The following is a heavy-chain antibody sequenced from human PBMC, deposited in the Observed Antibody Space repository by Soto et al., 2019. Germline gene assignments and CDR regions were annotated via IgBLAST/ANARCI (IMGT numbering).Heavy chain of an antibody. V-gene: IGHV1-8*01. CDR2: MNPNSGNT. CDR1: GYTLTSHH. J-gene: IGHJ6*02. Sequence: ASVKVSCKASGYTLTSHHINWVRQATGQGLEWMGSMNPNSGNTVYAQKFQGRVTMTRKTSISTAYMELSSLRSEDTAVYYCARGGLYCNTTSCYYFGMDVWGQGTTVTAP. CDR3: ARGGLYCNTTSCYYFGMDV. D-gene: IGHD2-2*01.